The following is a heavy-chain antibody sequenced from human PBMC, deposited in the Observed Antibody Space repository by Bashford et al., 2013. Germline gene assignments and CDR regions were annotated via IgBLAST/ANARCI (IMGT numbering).Heavy chain of an antibody. CDR1: DGSISCCNW. CDR2: IYHGGDS. Sequence: SSETLSLTCTVSDGSISCCNWWNWVRQPPGKGLEWIGEIYHGGDSDHNPSLKGRVTILVDTSKKQFSLKLSSVTAADTGVYYCARRTIGRRPFDFWGQGSLVTVSS. V-gene: IGHV4-4*02. J-gene: IGHJ4*02. CDR3: ARRTIGRRPFDF. D-gene: IGHD1-1*01.